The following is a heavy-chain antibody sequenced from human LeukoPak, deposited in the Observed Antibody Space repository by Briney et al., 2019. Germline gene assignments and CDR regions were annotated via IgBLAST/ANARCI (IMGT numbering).Heavy chain of an antibody. CDR1: GGSISSRSHY. CDR2: IYYSGST. Sequence: PSETLSLTCTVSGGSISSRSHYWCWIRQPPGKGLEWLGSIYYSGSTSYNPSLKRRVTISVDTSKNPFSLKLSAVTAADTAVYYCARRIYLPGSTFDYWGQGALVTVSS. V-gene: IGHV4-39*01. D-gene: IGHD3-9*01. J-gene: IGHJ4*02. CDR3: ARRIYLPGSTFDY.